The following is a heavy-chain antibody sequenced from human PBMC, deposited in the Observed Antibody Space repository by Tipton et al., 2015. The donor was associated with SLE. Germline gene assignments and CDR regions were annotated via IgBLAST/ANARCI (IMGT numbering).Heavy chain of an antibody. CDR2: ISGSGVRT. Sequence: SLRLSCAASGFTFDDYAMHWVRQAPGKGLEWVSSISGSGVRTYYADSVKGRFTISRDTSKNTLFLQMDSLRADDTAVYYCASFQLGGFYYFDYWGQGTLVTVSS. CDR1: GFTFDDYA. D-gene: IGHD3-3*01. CDR3: ASFQLGGFYYFDY. V-gene: IGHV3-23*01. J-gene: IGHJ4*02.